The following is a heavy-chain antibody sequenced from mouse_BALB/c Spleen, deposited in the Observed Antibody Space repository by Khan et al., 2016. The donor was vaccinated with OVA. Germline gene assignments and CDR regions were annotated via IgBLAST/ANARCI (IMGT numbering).Heavy chain of an antibody. V-gene: IGHV1S132*01. J-gene: IGHJ3*01. Sequence: QVQLQQPGAELVKPGASGKLSCKTSGYTFTNYWIQWVKQRPGQGLGWIGEIFPGTGTTYYNENFKAKATLTIDTSSSTAYMQLSSLTSDDSAVCFCARGYFGNYEFAYWGQGTLVTVSA. CDR2: IFPGTGTT. CDR1: GYTFTNYW. CDR3: ARGYFGNYEFAY. D-gene: IGHD2-1*01.